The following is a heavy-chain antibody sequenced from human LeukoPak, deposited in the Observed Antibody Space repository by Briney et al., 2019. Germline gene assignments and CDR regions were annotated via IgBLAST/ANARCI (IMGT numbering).Heavy chain of an antibody. D-gene: IGHD3-9*01. V-gene: IGHV4-34*01. CDR3: ARGRFDWLLHYFDY. Sequence: SETLSLTCAVYGGSFSGYYWSWIRQPPGKGLEWIGEINHSGSTNYNPSLKSRVTISVDTSKNQFSLKLSSVTAAATAVYYCARGRFDWLLHYFDYWGQGTLVTVSS. CDR2: INHSGST. J-gene: IGHJ4*02. CDR1: GGSFSGYY.